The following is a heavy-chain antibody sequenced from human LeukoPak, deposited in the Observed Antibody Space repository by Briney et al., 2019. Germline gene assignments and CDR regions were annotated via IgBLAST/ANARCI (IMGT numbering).Heavy chain of an antibody. V-gene: IGHV3-48*02. CDR3: ARGPYGSGSYYPDY. CDR2: ISSSSSTI. Sequence: PGGSLRLSCAASGFTFSSYSMNWVRQAPGKGLEWVSYISSSSSTIYYADSVKGRFTISRDNAKNSLYLQMNSLRDEDTAVYYCARGPYGSGSYYPDYWGQGTLVTVSS. J-gene: IGHJ4*02. CDR1: GFTFSSYS. D-gene: IGHD3-10*01.